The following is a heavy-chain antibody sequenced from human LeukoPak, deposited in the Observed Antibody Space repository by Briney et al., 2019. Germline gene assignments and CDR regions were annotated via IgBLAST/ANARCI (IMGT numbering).Heavy chain of an antibody. CDR2: IYSGGTT. J-gene: IGHJ5*01. CDR1: VFAVTNSH. V-gene: IGHV3-66*04. D-gene: IGHD6-13*01. CDR3: ARRGSSSWFDS. Sequence: GGSLRLSCAASVFAVTNSHMIGVRQAPGKGLEWVSIIYSGGTTYYADSVKGRFTISRDNSKNTLYLQMNSLRAEDTAVYYCARRGSSSWFDSWGQGTLVTVSS.